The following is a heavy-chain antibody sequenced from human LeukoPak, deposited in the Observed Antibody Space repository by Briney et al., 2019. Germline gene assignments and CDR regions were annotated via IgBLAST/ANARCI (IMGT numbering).Heavy chain of an antibody. CDR3: ARYDIAAAGIWAFDI. Sequence: KPSGTLSLTGAVSGGSSSSSNWWSWVRQPPGKGLEWIGEIYHSGSTNYNPSLKSRVTISVDKSKNQFSLKLSSVTAADTAVYYCARYDIAAAGIWAFDIWGQGTMVTVSS. V-gene: IGHV4-4*02. CDR1: GGSSSSSNW. J-gene: IGHJ3*02. D-gene: IGHD6-13*01. CDR2: IYHSGST.